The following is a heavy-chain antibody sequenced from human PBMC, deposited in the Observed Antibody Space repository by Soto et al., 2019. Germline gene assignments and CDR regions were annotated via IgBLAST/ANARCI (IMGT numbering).Heavy chain of an antibody. CDR2: IIPIFGTA. J-gene: IGHJ6*02. CDR3: ARGRAVRGVIITYYYYGMDV. V-gene: IGHV1-69*13. Sequence: SVKVSCKASGGTFSSYAISWVRQAPGQGLEWMGGIIPIFGTANYAQKFQGRVTITADESTSTAYMELSSLRSEDTAVYYCARGRAVRGVIITYYYYGMDVWGQGTTVTVSS. CDR1: GGTFSSYA. D-gene: IGHD3-10*01.